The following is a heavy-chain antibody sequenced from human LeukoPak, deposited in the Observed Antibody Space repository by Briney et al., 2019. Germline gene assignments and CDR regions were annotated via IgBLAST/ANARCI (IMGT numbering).Heavy chain of an antibody. CDR1: GGSISNYY. Sequence: SETLSLTCTVSGGSISNYYWSWIRQPAGKGLEWIGRINTSGSTNCNPSLKSRVTMSVDTSMNQFSLKLTSVTAADTAVYYCAREIATSGGNSRALDNWGQGTLVTVSS. CDR2: INTSGST. J-gene: IGHJ4*02. D-gene: IGHD4-23*01. CDR3: AREIATSGGNSRALDN. V-gene: IGHV4-4*07.